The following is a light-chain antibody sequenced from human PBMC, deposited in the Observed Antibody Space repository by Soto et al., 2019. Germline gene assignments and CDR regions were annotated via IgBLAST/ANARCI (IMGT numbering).Light chain of an antibody. J-gene: IGLJ1*01. CDR1: SSTIASNA. CDR2: SDN. V-gene: IGLV1-44*01. CDR3: ATWADSLRTYV. Sequence: QSVLTQPPSASGAPGQRVTISCSGSSSTIASNAINWFQQLPGTAPKLLIYSDNYRPSGVPDRFSGSKSGTSASLAIGGLQSEDEADYYCATWADSLRTYVFGSGTKLTVL.